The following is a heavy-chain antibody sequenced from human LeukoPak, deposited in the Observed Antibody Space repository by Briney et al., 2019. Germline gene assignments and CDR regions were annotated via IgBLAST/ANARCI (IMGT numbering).Heavy chain of an antibody. J-gene: IGHJ4*02. D-gene: IGHD3-10*01. V-gene: IGHV4-4*02. CDR2: IHHNGSI. Sequence: SETLSLTCAVSGVSISSNLRWTWVRQPPGKGLEWIAEIHHNGSINYNPSLKSRVTISVDKAKNQFSLNLNSVTAADTAVYYCARGGDRSFDYWGQGTLVTVSS. CDR3: ARGGDRSFDY. CDR1: GVSISSNLR.